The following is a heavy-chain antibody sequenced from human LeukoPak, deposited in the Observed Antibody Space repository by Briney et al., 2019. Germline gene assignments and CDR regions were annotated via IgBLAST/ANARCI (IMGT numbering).Heavy chain of an antibody. J-gene: IGHJ4*02. Sequence: GGSLRLSCEASGFTFRNSGMHWVRQAPGKGLEWVAFIPYDGRKQYFADSVKGRFSISRDNSKNTLYLQMNSLRTEDTAVYYCAKGPRTGLSWGQGTLVTVSS. CDR3: AKGPRTGLS. CDR1: GFTFRNSG. V-gene: IGHV3-30*02. CDR2: IPYDGRKQ. D-gene: IGHD3/OR15-3a*01.